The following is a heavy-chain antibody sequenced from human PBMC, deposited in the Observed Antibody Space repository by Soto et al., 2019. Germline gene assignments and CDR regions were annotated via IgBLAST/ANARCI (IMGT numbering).Heavy chain of an antibody. J-gene: IGHJ4*02. V-gene: IGHV3-30-3*01. CDR2: ISYDGSNK. D-gene: IGHD5-12*01. CDR3: ARDRFPPLMVATPLFDY. Sequence: PGGSLRLSCAGSGFTFSSYAMHWVRQAPGKGLEWVAVISYDGSNKYYADSVKGRFTISRDNSKNTLYLQMNSLRAEDTAVYYCARDRFPPLMVATPLFDYWGQGTLVTVSS. CDR1: GFTFSSYA.